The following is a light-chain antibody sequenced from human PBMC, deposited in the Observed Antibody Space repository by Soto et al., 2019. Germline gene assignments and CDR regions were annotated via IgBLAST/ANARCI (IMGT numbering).Light chain of an antibody. CDR1: QSVSSNY. J-gene: IGKJ3*01. CDR2: AAS. Sequence: EIVLTQSPGTLSLSPGERATLSCRASQSVSSNYLAWYQQKPGQAPRLLISAASSRATGIPYRFSGSGSGTDFTLTISGLEPEDFAVYYCQQYGSSPFAFGPGNKVDIK. CDR3: QQYGSSPFA. V-gene: IGKV3-20*01.